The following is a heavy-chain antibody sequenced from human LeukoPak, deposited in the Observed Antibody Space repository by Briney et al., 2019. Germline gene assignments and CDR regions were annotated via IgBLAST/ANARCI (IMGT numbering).Heavy chain of an antibody. CDR2: IIDTGST. J-gene: IGHJ4*02. CDR3: ARGLASGYPPIPFDY. Sequence: PSETLSLTCAVYDGSFSGYYWTWIRQPPGKGLEWIGEIIDTGSTKYNSSLKSRVTISVDTSKNQFSLSLDSVTAADTAVHYCARGLASGYPPIPFDYWGQGTLVTVSS. V-gene: IGHV4-34*12. CDR1: DGSFSGYY. D-gene: IGHD3-3*01.